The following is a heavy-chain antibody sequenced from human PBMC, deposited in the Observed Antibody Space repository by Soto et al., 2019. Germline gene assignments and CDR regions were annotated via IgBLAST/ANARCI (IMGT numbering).Heavy chain of an antibody. Sequence: EVQLLESGGGLVQPGGSLRLSCAASGFTFSSYAMSWVRQAPGKGLEWVSAISGSGGSTYYADSVKGRFTISRDNSKNTLYLQMNSPRAEDTAVYYCAKESRVGIAAAGTGDYWGQGTLVTVSS. CDR3: AKESRVGIAAAGTGDY. J-gene: IGHJ4*02. CDR2: ISGSGGST. D-gene: IGHD6-13*01. V-gene: IGHV3-23*01. CDR1: GFTFSSYA.